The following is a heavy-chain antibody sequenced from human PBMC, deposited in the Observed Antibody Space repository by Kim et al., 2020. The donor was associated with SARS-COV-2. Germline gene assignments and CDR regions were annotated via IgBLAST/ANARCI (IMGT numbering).Heavy chain of an antibody. Sequence: SETLSLTCTVSGGSISSSSYYWGWIRQPPGKGLEWIGSIYYSGSTYYNPSLKSRVTISVDTSKNQFSLMLSSVTAADTAVYYCAQGGDLVIHHTYETMGPHYYYYYGMDVWGQGTTVTVSS. CDR3: AQGGDLVIHHTYETMGPHYYYYYGMDV. CDR2: IYYSGST. V-gene: IGHV4-39*01. D-gene: IGHD3-9*01. J-gene: IGHJ6*02. CDR1: GGSISSSSYY.